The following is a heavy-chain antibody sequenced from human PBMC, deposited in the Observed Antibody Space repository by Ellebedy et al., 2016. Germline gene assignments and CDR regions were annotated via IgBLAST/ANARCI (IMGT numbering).Heavy chain of an antibody. D-gene: IGHD3-22*01. Sequence: GESLKISCAASGFTFSSYGMHRVRQAPGKGLEWVAVISYDGSNKYYADSVKGRFTISRDNSKNMLYLQMNSLRAEDTAVYYCARGIRYYDSSGYYDEIDYWGQGTLVTVSS. CDR3: ARGIRYYDSSGYYDEIDY. J-gene: IGHJ4*02. V-gene: IGHV3-30*19. CDR1: GFTFSSYG. CDR2: ISYDGSNK.